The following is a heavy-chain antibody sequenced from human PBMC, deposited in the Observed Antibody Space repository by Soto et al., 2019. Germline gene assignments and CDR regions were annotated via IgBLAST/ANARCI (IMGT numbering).Heavy chain of an antibody. J-gene: IGHJ4*02. CDR1: GGSISSSAYY. CDR2: ISHSGST. Sequence: QVQLQESGPGLVKPSQTLSLTCTVSGGSISSSAYYWSRNRQHPGKGLEWIGYISHSGSTYYNPSLKSRVIISVDTSKNQFSLSLTSVTAADTAVYYCAREYTYGSNFFDCWGQGALVTVSS. D-gene: IGHD5-18*01. V-gene: IGHV4-31*03. CDR3: AREYTYGSNFFDC.